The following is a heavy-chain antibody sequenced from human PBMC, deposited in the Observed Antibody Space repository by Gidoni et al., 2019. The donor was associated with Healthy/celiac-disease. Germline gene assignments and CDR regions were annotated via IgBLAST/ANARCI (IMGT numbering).Heavy chain of an antibody. J-gene: IGHJ6*02. CDR3: ARVGGGDYYYGMDV. Sequence: QVQLVQSGAEVKKPGSSVTVSCKASGGTFSSYAFSWVRQAPGQGLEWMGGSIPIFGTATYAQKFQGRVTITADKSTSTAYMELSSLISEDTAVYYCARVGGGDYYYGMDVWGQGTTVTVSS. D-gene: IGHD3-16*01. CDR1: GGTFSSYA. V-gene: IGHV1-69*06. CDR2: SIPIFGTA.